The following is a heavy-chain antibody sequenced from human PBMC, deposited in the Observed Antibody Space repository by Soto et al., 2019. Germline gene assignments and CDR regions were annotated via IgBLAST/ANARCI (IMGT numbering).Heavy chain of an antibody. CDR1: GGSVSGRSYY. CDR3: ASEPDISHWGDFHH. V-gene: IGHV4-61*01. CDR2: IYNSGST. Sequence: QVQLQESGPGLEKPSETLSLTCTVSGGSVSGRSYYWNWIRQPPGKGLEGIGHIYNSGSTSYNPSLTSRVTIPADPCKNQFSPELSSVTAADKAVYYCASEPDISHWGDFHHWGQGTLVTVSS. D-gene: IGHD7-27*01. J-gene: IGHJ1*01.